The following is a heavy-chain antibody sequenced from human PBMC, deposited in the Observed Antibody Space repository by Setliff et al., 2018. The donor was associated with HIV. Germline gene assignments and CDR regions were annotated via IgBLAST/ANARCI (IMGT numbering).Heavy chain of an antibody. V-gene: IGHV3-7*01. D-gene: IGHD3-16*01. CDR2: INQDGTAT. J-gene: IGHJ3*02. CDR1: GFTFSSYP. CDR3: ARHPYGVFGIDVFDI. Sequence: LRLSCAVSGFTFSSYPMTWVRQAPGKGLEWVANINQDGTATFYVDSVQGRFTISRDNAQNSLYLQLNSLRAEDTGVYHCARHPYGVFGIDVFDIWGQGTMVTVSS.